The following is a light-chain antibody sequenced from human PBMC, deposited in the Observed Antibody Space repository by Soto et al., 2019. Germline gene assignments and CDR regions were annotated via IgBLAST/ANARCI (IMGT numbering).Light chain of an antibody. Sequence: EIVMTQSPATLSVSPGERATLSCRASQSVSSNLAWYQQKPGQAPRLLIYGASTRATGIPARFSGSGSGTEFTLTISSLQSEDFAVYCCQQYNNWWTFGQGTKLEIK. CDR3: QQYNNWWT. V-gene: IGKV3-15*01. CDR1: QSVSSN. CDR2: GAS. J-gene: IGKJ1*01.